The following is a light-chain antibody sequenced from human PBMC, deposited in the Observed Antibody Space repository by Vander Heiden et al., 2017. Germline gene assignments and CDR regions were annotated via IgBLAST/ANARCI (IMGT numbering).Light chain of an antibody. CDR3: QQYKSYSLYT. CDR2: KAS. CDR1: QSISSW. J-gene: IGKJ2*01. Sequence: DIQMTQSPATLFASVGDRVTITCRASQSISSWLAWYQQKPGKAPKLLIYKASSLQSGVPSRFSGSGSGTEFTLTISSLQPDDFATYYCQQYKSYSLYTFGQGTTLEIK. V-gene: IGKV1-5*03.